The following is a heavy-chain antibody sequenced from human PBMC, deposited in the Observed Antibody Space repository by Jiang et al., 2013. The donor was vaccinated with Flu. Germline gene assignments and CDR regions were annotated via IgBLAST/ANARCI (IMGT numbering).Heavy chain of an antibody. Sequence: EWMGGIIPIFGTANYAQKFQGRVTITADESTSTAYMELSSLRSEDTAVYYCARAVVSAAAGTGNYYYYGMDVWGQGTTVTVSS. CDR3: ARAVVSAAAGTGNYYYYGMDV. CDR2: IIPIFGTA. J-gene: IGHJ6*02. V-gene: IGHV1-69*01. D-gene: IGHD6-13*01.